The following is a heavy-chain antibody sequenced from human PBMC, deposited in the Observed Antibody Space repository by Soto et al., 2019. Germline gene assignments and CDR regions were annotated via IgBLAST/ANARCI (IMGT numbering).Heavy chain of an antibody. J-gene: IGHJ3*02. CDR2: ISSSSSYT. Sequence: GGSLRLSCAASGFTFSDYYMSWIRQAPGKGLEWVSYISSSSSYTNYADSVKGRFTISRDNAKNSLYLQMNSLRAEDTAVYYCARDSTYYYDSSGYYPDAFDIWGQGTMVTVSS. CDR1: GFTFSDYY. V-gene: IGHV3-11*06. CDR3: ARDSTYYYDSSGYYPDAFDI. D-gene: IGHD3-22*01.